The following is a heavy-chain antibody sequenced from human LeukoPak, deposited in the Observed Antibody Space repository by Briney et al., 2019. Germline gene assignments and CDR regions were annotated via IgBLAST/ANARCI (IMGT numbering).Heavy chain of an antibody. D-gene: IGHD6-19*01. Sequence: GALRLSCAASGFTFSSYAMSWVRQAPGKGLEWVSVISGSGVSTYYADSVKGRFTLSRDSSKNTLYLQMNSLRAEDTALYYCAKPPTWSSSGWYYFDYWGQGTLVTVSS. V-gene: IGHV3-23*01. J-gene: IGHJ4*02. CDR2: ISGSGVST. CDR3: AKPPTWSSSGWYYFDY. CDR1: GFTFSSYA.